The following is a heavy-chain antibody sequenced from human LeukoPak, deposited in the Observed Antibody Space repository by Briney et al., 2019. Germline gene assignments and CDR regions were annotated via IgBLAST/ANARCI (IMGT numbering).Heavy chain of an antibody. D-gene: IGHD5-24*01. V-gene: IGHV3-7*01. CDR3: AKLLGTATTYDS. CDR1: GFTFSGNW. J-gene: IGHJ4*02. Sequence: PGGSLTLSCEASGFTFSGNWMSWVRQAPGKGLEWVASINPDGSQKLYVDSVKGRFTISRDNTKSSLYLQMNSLGAEDTGIYYCAKLLGTATTYDSWGQGTRVTVSS. CDR2: INPDGSQK.